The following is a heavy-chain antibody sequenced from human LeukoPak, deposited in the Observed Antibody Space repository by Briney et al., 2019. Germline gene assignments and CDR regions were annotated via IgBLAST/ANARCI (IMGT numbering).Heavy chain of an antibody. CDR1: SGSISSYY. CDR3: ARQTTGVVPYYYYGMDV. Sequence: SETLSLTCTVSSGSISSYYWSWIRQPPGKGLEWIGYIYYSGSTNYNPSLKSRVTISVDTSKNQFSLKLSSVTAADTAVYYCARQTTGVVPYYYYGMDVWGQGTTVTVSS. V-gene: IGHV4-59*08. J-gene: IGHJ6*02. D-gene: IGHD4-11*01. CDR2: IYYSGST.